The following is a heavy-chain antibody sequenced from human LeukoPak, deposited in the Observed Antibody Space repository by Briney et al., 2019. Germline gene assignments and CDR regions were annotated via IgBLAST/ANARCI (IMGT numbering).Heavy chain of an antibody. V-gene: IGHV1-18*01. CDR2: INTYNVNT. Sequence: ASVKVSCKTSGYTFTSYGFSWVRQTPGQGLEWMAWINTYNVNTNYVQMFKGRVTLTTDASTSTAYMELRSLRSDDTAVYYCARDSRRGYSYGYDYWGQGTLVTVSS. D-gene: IGHD5-18*01. CDR3: ARDSRRGYSYGYDY. CDR1: GYTFTSYG. J-gene: IGHJ4*02.